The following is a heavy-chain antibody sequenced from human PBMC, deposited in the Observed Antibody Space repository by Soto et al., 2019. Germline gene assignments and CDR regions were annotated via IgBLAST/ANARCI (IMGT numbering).Heavy chain of an antibody. V-gene: IGHV3-23*01. CDR3: EKDLRTHYYHSSGPDAFDI. D-gene: IGHD6-19*01. J-gene: IGHJ3*02. CDR1: RFTSSRYC. CDR2: ISGSGGST. Sequence: GGSLRLSCAVSRFTSSRYCMRGVRQAPGKGLEWVSAISGSGGSTYYADSVKGRFTISRDNSKNTLYLQMNSLRAEDTAVYYCEKDLRTHYYHSSGPDAFDIWGQGTMVTVSS.